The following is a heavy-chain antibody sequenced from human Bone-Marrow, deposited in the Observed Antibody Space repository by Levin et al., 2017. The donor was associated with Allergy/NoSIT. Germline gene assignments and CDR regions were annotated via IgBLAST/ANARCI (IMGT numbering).Heavy chain of an antibody. D-gene: IGHD2-21*01. CDR3: AKVVILYIYYGLDV. J-gene: IGHJ6*02. CDR2: ITASGYAS. Sequence: GESLKISCAASGFISSRHGMTWVRQAPGKGLEWVSGITASGYASSYADSVKGRSTTSRDNVKNTVYLQRNRLRVEDTAVYYCAKVVILYIYYGLDVWGQGTTVTVSS. CDR1: GFISSRHG. V-gene: IGHV3-23*01.